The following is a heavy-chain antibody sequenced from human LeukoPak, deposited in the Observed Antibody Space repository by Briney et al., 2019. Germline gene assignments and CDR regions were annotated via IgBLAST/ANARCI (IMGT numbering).Heavy chain of an antibody. J-gene: IGHJ6*03. Sequence: GGSLRLSCAASGFSFSGYSMNWVRQAPGKGLEWVSSISSSSSYIYYADSVKGRSTISRDNAKNSLYLQMNSLRAEDTAVYYCARGSTGYYMDVWGKGTTVTVSS. CDR3: ARGSTGYYMDV. CDR1: GFSFSGYS. CDR2: ISSSSSYI. V-gene: IGHV3-21*01.